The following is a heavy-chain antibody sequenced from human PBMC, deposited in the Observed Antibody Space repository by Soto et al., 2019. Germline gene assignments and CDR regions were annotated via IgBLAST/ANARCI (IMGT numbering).Heavy chain of an antibody. CDR1: GYTFTSYA. D-gene: IGHD2-21*02. J-gene: IGHJ6*02. CDR3: ASYSQSKGGVVTAAYYYYGMDV. V-gene: IGHV1-3*01. CDR2: INAGNGNT. Sequence: GASVKVSCKASGYTFTSYAMHWVRQAPGQRLEWMGWINAGNGNTKYSQKFQGRVTITRDKSASTAYMELSSLRSEDTAVYYCASYSQSKGGVVTAAYYYYGMDVWGQGTTVTVSS.